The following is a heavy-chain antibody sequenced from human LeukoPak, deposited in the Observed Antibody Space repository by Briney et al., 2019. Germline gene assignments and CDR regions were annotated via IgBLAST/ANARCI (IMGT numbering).Heavy chain of an antibody. D-gene: IGHD6-6*01. CDR2: IFTSGST. J-gene: IGHJ4*02. Sequence: SETLSLTCTVSGGSISSGRYYWNWIRQPAGKGLEWIGHIFTSGSTNYNPSLKSRVTISVDTSKNQFSLKLSSVTAADTAVYYCARDLGIAARPDYWGQGTLVTVSS. CDR3: ARDLGIAARPDY. V-gene: IGHV4-61*09. CDR1: GGSISSGRYY.